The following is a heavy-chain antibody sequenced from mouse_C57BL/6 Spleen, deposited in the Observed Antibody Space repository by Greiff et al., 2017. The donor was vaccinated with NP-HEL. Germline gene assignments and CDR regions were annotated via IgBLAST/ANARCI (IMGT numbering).Heavy chain of an antibody. CDR2: IYPRSGNT. D-gene: IGHD2-3*01. V-gene: IGHV1-81*01. CDR3: ARRWLPGDWFAY. J-gene: IGHJ3*01. CDR1: GYTFTSYG. Sequence: VKLQQSGAELARPGASVKLSCKASGYTFTSYGISWVKQRTGQGLEWIGEIYPRSGNTYYNEKFKGKATLTADKSSSTAYMELRSLTSEDSAVYFCARRWLPGDWFAYWGQGTLVTVSA.